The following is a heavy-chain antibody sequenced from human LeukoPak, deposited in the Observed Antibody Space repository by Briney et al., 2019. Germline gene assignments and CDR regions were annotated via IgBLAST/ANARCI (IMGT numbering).Heavy chain of an antibody. D-gene: IGHD3-9*01. CDR2: INPNSGGT. Sequence: ASVKVSCKASGYTFTGYYMHWVRQAPGQGLEWMGWINPNSGGTNYAQKFQGRVTMTRDTSISTAYMKLSRLRSDDTAVYYCAREGSDILTGYYRWEGADYWGQGTLVTVSS. J-gene: IGHJ4*02. CDR3: AREGSDILTGYYRWEGADY. CDR1: GYTFTGYY. V-gene: IGHV1-2*02.